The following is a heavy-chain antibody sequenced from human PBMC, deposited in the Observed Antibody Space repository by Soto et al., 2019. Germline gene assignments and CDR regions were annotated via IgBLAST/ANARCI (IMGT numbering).Heavy chain of an antibody. J-gene: IGHJ4*02. CDR3: AMDTAMNY. D-gene: IGHD5-18*01. CDR2: INPHGGST. V-gene: IGHV1-18*04. CDR1: RDTFTSYY. Sequence: GASVKVSCKAPRDTFTSYYINWVRQAPGQGLEWIGVINPHGGSTVYAQKLQGRVTMTTDTSTSTAYMELRSLRSDDTAVYYCAMDTAMNYWGQGTLVTVS.